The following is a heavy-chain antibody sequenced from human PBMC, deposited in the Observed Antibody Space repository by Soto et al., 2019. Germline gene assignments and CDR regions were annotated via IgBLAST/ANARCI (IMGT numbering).Heavy chain of an antibody. Sequence: GGSLRLSCAASGFAFSSYSMNWVRQAPGKGLEWVSSISSSSSYIYYADSVKGRFTISRDNAKNSLYLQMNSLRAEDTAVYYCAREEWLRFFLYWGQGTLVTVSS. CDR3: AREEWLRFFLY. J-gene: IGHJ4*02. CDR2: ISSSSSYI. CDR1: GFAFSSYS. V-gene: IGHV3-21*01. D-gene: IGHD5-12*01.